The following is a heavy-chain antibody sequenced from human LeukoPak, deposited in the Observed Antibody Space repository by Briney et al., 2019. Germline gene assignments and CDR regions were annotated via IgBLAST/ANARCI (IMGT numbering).Heavy chain of an antibody. D-gene: IGHD3-22*01. CDR2: IYYSGNT. Sequence: SETLSLTCTVSGGSISSYYWSWIRQPPGKGLEWIGFIYYSGNTYYNPSLKSRVTISVDTSKNQFSLKLSSVTAADTAVYYCARGKWLLLRSYYYYMDVWGKGTTVTISS. CDR3: ARGKWLLLRSYYYYMDV. CDR1: GGSISSYY. V-gene: IGHV4-59*01. J-gene: IGHJ6*03.